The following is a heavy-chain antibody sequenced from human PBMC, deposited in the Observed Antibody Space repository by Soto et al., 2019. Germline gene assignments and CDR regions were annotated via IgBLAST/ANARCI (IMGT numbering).Heavy chain of an antibody. Sequence: ASVKVSCKASGYTFTSYGISWVRQAPGQGLEWMGWISAYNGNTNYAQKLQGRATMTTDTSTSTAYMELRSLRSDDTAVYYCARPMGIVVNTPGGDAFDIWGQGTMVTVSS. V-gene: IGHV1-18*01. J-gene: IGHJ3*02. CDR1: GYTFTSYG. CDR2: ISAYNGNT. D-gene: IGHD1-26*01. CDR3: ARPMGIVVNTPGGDAFDI.